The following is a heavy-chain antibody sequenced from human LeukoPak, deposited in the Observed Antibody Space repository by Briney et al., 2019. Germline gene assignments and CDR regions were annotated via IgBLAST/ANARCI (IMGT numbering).Heavy chain of an antibody. V-gene: IGHV4-39*07. Sequence: SETLSLTCSVSGGTISSANYLWGWIRQSPGKGLEWIGSIYYSGSTYYNPSLKSRVTISVDTSKNQFSLKLSSVTAADTAVYYCARAGGFFSPFGYWGQGTLVTVSS. D-gene: IGHD3-16*01. CDR1: GGTISSANYL. CDR2: IYYSGST. J-gene: IGHJ4*02. CDR3: ARAGGFFSPFGY.